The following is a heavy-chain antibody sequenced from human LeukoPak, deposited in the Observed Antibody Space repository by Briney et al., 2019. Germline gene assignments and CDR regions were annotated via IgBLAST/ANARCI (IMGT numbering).Heavy chain of an antibody. CDR3: ARAGYYDSSGYYYFDY. J-gene: IGHJ4*02. V-gene: IGHV3-20*04. CDR1: GLTFDDYG. Sequence: GGSLRLSCAASGLTFDDYGMSWDRQAPGKGLEWVSGINWNGGSTGYADSVKGRFTISRDNAKNSLYLQMNSLRAEDTALYYCARAGYYDSSGYYYFDYWGQGTLVTVSS. D-gene: IGHD3-22*01. CDR2: INWNGGST.